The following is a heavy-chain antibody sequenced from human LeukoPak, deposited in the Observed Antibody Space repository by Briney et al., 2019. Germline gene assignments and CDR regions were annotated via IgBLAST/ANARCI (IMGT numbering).Heavy chain of an antibody. CDR1: GFTFSSYA. Sequence: AGGSLRLSCAASGFTFSSYAMSWVRQAPGKGLEWVSAISGSGGSTYYADSVKGRFTISRDNSKNTLYLQMNSLRAEDTAVYYCATSEGPAAHYYYYYYMDVWGKGTTVTVSS. CDR2: ISGSGGST. V-gene: IGHV3-23*01. D-gene: IGHD2-2*01. J-gene: IGHJ6*03. CDR3: ATSEGPAAHYYYYYYMDV.